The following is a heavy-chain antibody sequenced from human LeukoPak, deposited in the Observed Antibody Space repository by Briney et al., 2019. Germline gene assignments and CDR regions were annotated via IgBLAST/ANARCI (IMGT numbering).Heavy chain of an antibody. CDR1: GFTFSSYG. V-gene: IGHV3-30*18. Sequence: GGSLRLSCAASGFTFSSYGMHWVRQAPGKGLEWVTVISYDGNNKYYADSVKGRFTISRDNSKNTLYLQMNSLRTEDTAVYYCAQGGGSSGWYLTWWGQGTLVTVSS. J-gene: IGHJ4*02. CDR2: ISYDGNNK. D-gene: IGHD6-19*01. CDR3: AQGGGSSGWYLTW.